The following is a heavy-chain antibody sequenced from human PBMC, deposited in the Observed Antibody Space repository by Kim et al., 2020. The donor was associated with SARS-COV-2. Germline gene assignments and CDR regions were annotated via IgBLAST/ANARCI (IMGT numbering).Heavy chain of an antibody. CDR1: GFSFDDYA. CDR3: AKGVGATYYYYYMDV. J-gene: IGHJ6*03. CDR2: ISWNSGSI. Sequence: GGSLRLSCAASGFSFDDYAMHWVRQAPGKGLEWVSGISWNSGSIGYADSVKGRFTISRDNAKNSLYLQMNSLRAEDTALYYCAKGVGATYYYYYMDVWG. D-gene: IGHD1-26*01. V-gene: IGHV3-9*01.